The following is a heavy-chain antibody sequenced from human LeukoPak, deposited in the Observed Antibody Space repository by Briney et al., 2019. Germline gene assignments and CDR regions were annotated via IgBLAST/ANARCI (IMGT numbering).Heavy chain of an antibody. CDR2: INPNSGGT. CDR1: GYTFTGYY. Sequence: GASVKVSCRASGYTFTGYYMHWVRQAPGQGLEWMGWINPNSGGTNYAQKFRGRVTMTRDTSISTAYMELSRLRSDDTAVYYCARGQVVTSPFDYWGQGTLVTVSS. CDR3: ARGQVVTSPFDY. V-gene: IGHV1-2*02. D-gene: IGHD4-23*01. J-gene: IGHJ4*02.